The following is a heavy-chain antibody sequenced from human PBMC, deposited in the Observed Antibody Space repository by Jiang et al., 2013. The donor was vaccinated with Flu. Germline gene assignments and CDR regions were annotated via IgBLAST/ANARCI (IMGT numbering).Heavy chain of an antibody. CDR2: INPNSGGT. J-gene: IGHJ3*02. Sequence: VQLVESGAEVKKPGASVKVSCKASGFTFTAYYIHWVRQAPGQGLEWVGWINPNSGGTNFAQKFQGRVTMTRDTSIGTAYMELSRLRSDDTAEYYCARDRFLYYYSSGPWGDAFDIWGQGTMVTVSS. CDR1: GFTFTAYY. V-gene: IGHV1-2*02. CDR3: ARDRFLYYYSSGPWGDAFDI. D-gene: IGHD3-10*01.